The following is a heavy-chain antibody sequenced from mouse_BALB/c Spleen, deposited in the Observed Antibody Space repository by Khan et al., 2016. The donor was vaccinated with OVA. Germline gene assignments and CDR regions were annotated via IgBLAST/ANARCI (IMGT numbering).Heavy chain of an antibody. CDR1: GFTFSSFG. D-gene: IGHD2-12*01. V-gene: IGHV5-17*02. CDR3: SRGTYDNAMDY. CDR2: ISSVSTNI. J-gene: IGHJ4*01. Sequence: EVELVESGGGLVQPGGSRKLSCAASGFTFSSFGMHWVRQAPEKGLEWVAYISSVSTNIYYADTVKGRFTISRDNPKNPLFLHMTSLRSEDTAMYDCSRGTYDNAMDYWGQGTSVTVSS.